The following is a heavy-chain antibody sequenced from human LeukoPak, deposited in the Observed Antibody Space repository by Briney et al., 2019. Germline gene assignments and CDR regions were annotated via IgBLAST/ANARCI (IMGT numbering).Heavy chain of an antibody. CDR2: IYSGGST. D-gene: IGHD6-19*01. Sequence: GGSLRLACAASGFTVSSNYMSWVRQAPGKGLEWVSVIYSGGSTYYADSVKGRFTISRDNSKNTLYLQMNSLRAEDTAVYYCARGPDSSGWYEDGMDVWGQGTTVTVSS. V-gene: IGHV3-53*01. CDR1: GFTVSSNY. J-gene: IGHJ6*02. CDR3: ARGPDSSGWYEDGMDV.